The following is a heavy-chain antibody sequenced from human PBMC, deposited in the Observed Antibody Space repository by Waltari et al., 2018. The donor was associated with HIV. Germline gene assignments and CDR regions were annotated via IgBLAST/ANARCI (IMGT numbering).Heavy chain of an antibody. CDR1: GASINSGDYS. J-gene: IGHJ5*02. Sequence: QLQLQESGSGLVNPSQTLSLTCAVSGASINSGDYSWAWIRQPSGKGLEWIAYIYQNGYTYYNPSLESRVTISIDRTNNHFSLRVRSVTAADTAIYYCARAKERGFNWFDPWGPGTLVTVSS. CDR3: ARAKERGFNWFDP. V-gene: IGHV4-30-2*01. CDR2: IYQNGYT.